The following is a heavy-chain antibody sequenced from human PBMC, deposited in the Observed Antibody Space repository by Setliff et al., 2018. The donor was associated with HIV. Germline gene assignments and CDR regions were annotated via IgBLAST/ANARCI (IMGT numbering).Heavy chain of an antibody. V-gene: IGHV2-26*01. CDR1: GFSRSNARIG. CDR3: VRICFPEHSSDMDA. CDR2: IFSNDEK. Sequence: SGPTLANPTQTLTLTCTVSGFSRSNARIGMSWIRQPPGKALKWHAHIFSNDEKSYSTSLKTRHTSPKDTSKSQVVITMTNMDPVDTATYYCVRICFPEHSSDMDAWGKGTTVTVSS. J-gene: IGHJ6*03.